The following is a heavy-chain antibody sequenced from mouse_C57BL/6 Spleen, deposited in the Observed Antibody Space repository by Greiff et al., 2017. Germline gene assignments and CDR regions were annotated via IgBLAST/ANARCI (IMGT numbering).Heavy chain of an antibody. CDR1: GYTFTDYY. Sequence: VQLQQSGAELVRPGASVTLSCKASGYTFTDYYINWVKQRPGQGLEWIARIYPGSGNTYYNEKFKGKATLTAEKSSSTAYMQLSSLTSEDSAVYFCARGELSYAMDYWGQGTSVTVSS. J-gene: IGHJ4*01. D-gene: IGHD1-1*02. CDR3: ARGELSYAMDY. V-gene: IGHV1-76*01. CDR2: IYPGSGNT.